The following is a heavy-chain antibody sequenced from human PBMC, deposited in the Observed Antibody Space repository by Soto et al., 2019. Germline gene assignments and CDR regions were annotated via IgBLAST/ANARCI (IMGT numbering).Heavy chain of an antibody. D-gene: IGHD3-3*01. CDR2: ISHSGST. CDR1: GGSFSGYY. V-gene: IGHV4-34*01. CDR3: ARDRGRFLEWLSPRQNNWFDP. Sequence: QVQLQQWGAGLLKPSETLSLTCAVYGGSFSGYYWSWIRQPPGKGLEWIGEISHSGSTNYNPSLKSRVTISVDTSKNQFSLKLSSVTAADTAVYYCARDRGRFLEWLSPRQNNWFDPWGQGTLVTVSS. J-gene: IGHJ5*02.